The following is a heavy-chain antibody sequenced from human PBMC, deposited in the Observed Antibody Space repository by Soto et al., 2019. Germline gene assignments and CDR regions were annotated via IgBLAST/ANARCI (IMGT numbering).Heavy chain of an antibody. CDR2: IKQDGSEK. D-gene: IGHD5-12*01. V-gene: IGHV3-7*05. Sequence: GGSLRLSCAASGFTFSNYWMSWVRQAPGKGLEWVANIKQDGSEKYYVDSVKGRFTISRDNAKNSLYLQMNSLRAVDTSVYYCASDSGYVDFWGQGTTVTVFS. CDR3: ASDSGYVDF. CDR1: GFTFSNYW. J-gene: IGHJ6*02.